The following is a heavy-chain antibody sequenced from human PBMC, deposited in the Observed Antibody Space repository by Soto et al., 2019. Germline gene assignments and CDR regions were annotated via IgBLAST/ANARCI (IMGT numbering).Heavy chain of an antibody. Sequence: QVQLQQWGAGLLKPSETLSLTCAVYGGSFRGYYWSWIRQPPGKGLEWIGEINHSGSTNYNPSLKSRVTISVDTSKNQFSLKLSSMTAAHTAVYYCARGEGGFQYWGQGTLVTVSS. CDR1: GGSFRGYY. CDR2: INHSGST. V-gene: IGHV4-34*01. CDR3: ARGEGGFQY. J-gene: IGHJ1*01.